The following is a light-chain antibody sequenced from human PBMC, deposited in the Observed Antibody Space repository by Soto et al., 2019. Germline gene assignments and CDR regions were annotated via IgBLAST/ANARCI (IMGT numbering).Light chain of an antibody. CDR1: QSVTSTY. CDR3: QQYGSSPLT. CDR2: GAS. Sequence: EIVLTQSPGTLSLSPGERATLSCRASQSVTSTYLAWYQQKPGQPPRLLIYGASSRATGIPDRFSGSGSVTDFTLTICRRAPEDFAVYYCQQYGSSPLTFGPGTKVEIK. V-gene: IGKV3-20*01. J-gene: IGKJ1*01.